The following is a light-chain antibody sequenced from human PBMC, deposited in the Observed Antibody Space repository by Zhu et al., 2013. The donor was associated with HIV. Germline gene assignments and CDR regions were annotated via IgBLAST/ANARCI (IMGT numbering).Light chain of an antibody. J-gene: IGKJ4*01. CDR2: AAS. V-gene: IGKV1-39*01. CDR3: QQYYSYPLT. CDR1: QSISTL. Sequence: DIQMTQSPSSLSASVGDRVTITCRASQSISTLLNWYQQKPGKAPKVLIYAASTLQSGVPSRFSGSGSGTDFTLTISCLQSEDFATYYCQQYYSYPLTFGGGTKVEIK.